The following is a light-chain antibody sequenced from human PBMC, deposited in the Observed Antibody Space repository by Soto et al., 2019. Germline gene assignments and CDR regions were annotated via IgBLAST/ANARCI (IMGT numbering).Light chain of an antibody. CDR2: DAS. J-gene: IGKJ1*01. Sequence: DIVMTQSPATLSLSPGERATLSCRASQSVGKYLVWYQQKPGQAPRLLLYDASNRATGIPARFSGSGSGTDFTLPISSLEPEDVAVYYCQQRGNRPPWTFGQGTKLDIK. CDR1: QSVGKY. CDR3: QQRGNRPPWT. V-gene: IGKV3-11*01.